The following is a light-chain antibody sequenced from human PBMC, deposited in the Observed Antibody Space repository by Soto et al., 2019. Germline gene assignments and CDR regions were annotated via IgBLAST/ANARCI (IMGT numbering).Light chain of an antibody. CDR2: GAS. CDR3: QQYDDWPPWT. V-gene: IGKV3-15*01. CDR1: QSVHSR. J-gene: IGKJ1*01. Sequence: EIVMTQSPAALSVSPGDAATLSCRASQSVHSRLAWYQQKPGQAPRLLIYGASTRASGIPARFRGSGSGTEFTLTISSLQSEDFAVYYCQQYDDWPPWTFGPGNKVEIK.